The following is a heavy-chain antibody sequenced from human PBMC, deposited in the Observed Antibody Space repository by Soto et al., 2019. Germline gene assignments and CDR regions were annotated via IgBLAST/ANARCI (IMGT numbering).Heavy chain of an antibody. CDR1: GFTFSSYS. Sequence: LRLSCAASGFTFSSYSMNWVRQAPGKGLEWVSSISSSSSYIYYADSVKGRFTISRDNAKNSLYLQMNSLRAEDTAVYYCARDFPPREGIVVVPAAITLYYYYYGTDVWGQGTTVTVSS. V-gene: IGHV3-21*01. J-gene: IGHJ6*02. D-gene: IGHD2-2*01. CDR3: ARDFPPREGIVVVPAAITLYYYYYGTDV. CDR2: ISSSSSYI.